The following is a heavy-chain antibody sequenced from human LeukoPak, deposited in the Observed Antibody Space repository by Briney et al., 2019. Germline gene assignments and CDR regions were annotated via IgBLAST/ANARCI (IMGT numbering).Heavy chain of an antibody. Sequence: ASVKVSCKASGYTFTGYYMHWVRQAPGQGLEWMGWINPNSGGTNYAQKFQGRVTMTRDTSISTAYMELSRLRSDDTAVYYCARKRELRYFDWLLTPPDAFDIWGQGTMVTVSS. V-gene: IGHV1-2*02. CDR2: INPNSGGT. D-gene: IGHD3-9*01. CDR1: GYTFTGYY. J-gene: IGHJ3*02. CDR3: ARKRELRYFDWLLTPPDAFDI.